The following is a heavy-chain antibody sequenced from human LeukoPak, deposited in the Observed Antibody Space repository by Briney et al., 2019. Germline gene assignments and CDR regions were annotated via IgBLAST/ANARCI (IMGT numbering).Heavy chain of an antibody. CDR3: ARDPAYSYGLNDAFDI. D-gene: IGHD5-18*01. V-gene: IGHV1-2*02. J-gene: IGHJ3*02. CDR1: GYTLNGHY. CDR2: INPNSGGT. Sequence: ASVKVSCKASGYTLNGHYMHWVRQAPGQGLEWMGWINPNSGGTNYAQKFQGRVTMTRDTSISTAYMELSRLRSDDTAVYYCARDPAYSYGLNDAFDIWGQGTMVTVSS.